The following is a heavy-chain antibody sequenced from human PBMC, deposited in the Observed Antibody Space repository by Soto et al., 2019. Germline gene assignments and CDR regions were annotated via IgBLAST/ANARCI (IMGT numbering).Heavy chain of an antibody. CDR1: GGSISSGGYY. CDR3: AIRRAGFFWRGRSENWFEP. Sequence: SETLSLTCTVSGGSISSGGYYWSWIRQHPGKGLEWIAYIYYSGSTYYNPSLKSRVTISLDTSKNQSSLKLSSVTAADTAVYYCAIRRAGFFWRGRSENWFEPWGKGSLVT. J-gene: IGHJ5*02. D-gene: IGHD3-3*01. CDR2: IYYSGST. V-gene: IGHV4-31*03.